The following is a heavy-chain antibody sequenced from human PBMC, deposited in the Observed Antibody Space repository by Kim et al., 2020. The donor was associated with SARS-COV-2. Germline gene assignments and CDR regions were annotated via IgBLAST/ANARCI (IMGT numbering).Heavy chain of an antibody. CDR1: GFTFSTYG. J-gene: IGHJ6*02. D-gene: IGHD3-3*01. Sequence: GGSLRLSCAASGFTFSTYGMHWVRQVPGKGLEWVAAIAYDGTNKYYPDSVRGRFTISRDNSKNMVYLQMNSLRGEDSAVYYCSKVRGDNPFFLYDWDVWGQGITVTVSS. V-gene: IGHV3-30*18. CDR3: SKVRGDNPFFLYDWDV. CDR2: IAYDGTNK.